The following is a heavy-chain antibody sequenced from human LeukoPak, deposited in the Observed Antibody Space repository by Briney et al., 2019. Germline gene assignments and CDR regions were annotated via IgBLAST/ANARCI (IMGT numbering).Heavy chain of an antibody. CDR2: FDPEDGET. CDR1: GYTLTELS. Sequence: GASVKVSCKVSGYTLTELSMHWVRQAPGKGLEWMGGFDPEDGETIYAQKFQGRVTMTEDTSTDTAYMELSSLRSEDTAVYYCATDIAVAGVRGESDYWGQGTLVTVSS. J-gene: IGHJ4*02. D-gene: IGHD6-19*01. CDR3: ATDIAVAGVRGESDY. V-gene: IGHV1-24*01.